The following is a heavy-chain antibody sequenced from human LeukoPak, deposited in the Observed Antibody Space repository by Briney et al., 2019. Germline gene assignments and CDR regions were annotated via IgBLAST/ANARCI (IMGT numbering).Heavy chain of an antibody. Sequence: PGGSPRLSCAGSGFTFSSYGMLWVRQAPGKGLEWVAVISYDGSNKYYADSVKGRFTISRDNSKNTLYLQMNSLRAEDTAVYYCAKDSPGSPYGSQNYYYYYGMDVWGQGTTVTVSS. V-gene: IGHV3-30*18. CDR3: AKDSPGSPYGSQNYYYYYGMDV. CDR1: GFTFSSYG. D-gene: IGHD3-10*01. CDR2: ISYDGSNK. J-gene: IGHJ6*02.